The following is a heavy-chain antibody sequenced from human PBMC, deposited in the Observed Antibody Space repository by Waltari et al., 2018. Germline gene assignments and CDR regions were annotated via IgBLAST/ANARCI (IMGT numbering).Heavy chain of an antibody. CDR3: AKDAVYSSPSY. CDR2: ISGSGGRT. V-gene: IGHV3-23*01. J-gene: IGHJ4*02. Sequence: EVQLLESGGGLVQPGGSLRLSCAASGFTFRSYAMSWVRQAPGKGLEWVSAISGSGGRTYYQGSVKGRFTISRDNSKNTLYLQMNILRAEETAVYYCAKDAVYSSPSYWGQGTLVTVSS. CDR1: GFTFRSYA. D-gene: IGHD6-6*01.